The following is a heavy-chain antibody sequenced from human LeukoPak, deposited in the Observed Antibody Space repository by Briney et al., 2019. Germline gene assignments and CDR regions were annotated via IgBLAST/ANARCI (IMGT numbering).Heavy chain of an antibody. J-gene: IGHJ3*02. D-gene: IGHD2-21*01. CDR3: ARVAFYGAIPDDI. CDR2: IYHSGST. CDR1: GYSISSGYY. Sequence: SETLSLTCTVSGYSISSGYYWGWIRQPPGKGLEWIGSIYHSGSTYYNPSPKSRVTISVDSSKNQFSLKLTSVTAADTAVYYRARVAFYGAIPDDIWGQGTMVTVSS. V-gene: IGHV4-38-2*02.